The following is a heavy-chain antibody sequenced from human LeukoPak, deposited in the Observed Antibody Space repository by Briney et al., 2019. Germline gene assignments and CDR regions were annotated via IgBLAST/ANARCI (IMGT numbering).Heavy chain of an antibody. CDR1: GFTFSSYS. D-gene: IGHD2-2*01. V-gene: IGHV3-48*01. Sequence: GGSLRLSCAASGFTFSSYSMNWVRQAPGKGLEWVSYISSSSSTIYYADSLKGRFTISRDDAENSLYLQMSSLRAEGTAVYYCARDSSVTAAPIDYWGQGTLVTVSS. J-gene: IGHJ4*02. CDR3: ARDSSVTAAPIDY. CDR2: ISSSSSTI.